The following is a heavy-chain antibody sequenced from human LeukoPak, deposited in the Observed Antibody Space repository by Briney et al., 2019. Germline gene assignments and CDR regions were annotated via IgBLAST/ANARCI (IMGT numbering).Heavy chain of an antibody. D-gene: IGHD1-26*01. J-gene: IGHJ4*02. Sequence: GGSLRLSCAASGFTFSSYGMHWVRQAPGKGLEWVAFIRYDGSNKYYADSVKGRFTISRDNSKNTLYLQMNSLRAEDTAVYYCAKDRYSGSYFAGRRSYFDYWGQGTLVTVSS. CDR3: AKDRYSGSYFAGRRSYFDY. CDR1: GFTFSSYG. V-gene: IGHV3-30*02. CDR2: IRYDGSNK.